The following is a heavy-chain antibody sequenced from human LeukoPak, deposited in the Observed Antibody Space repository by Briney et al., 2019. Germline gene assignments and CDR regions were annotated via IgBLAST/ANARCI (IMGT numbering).Heavy chain of an antibody. CDR3: AKDRGSGSYFSAPFDY. CDR2: ISGSGGST. V-gene: IGHV3-23*01. Sequence: GGSLSLSCAASGFTFSSYAMSWVRQAPGKGLEWVSAISGSGGSTYYADSVKGRFTISRDNSKNTLYLQMNSLRAEDTAVYYCAKDRGSGSYFSAPFDYWGQGTLVTVSS. D-gene: IGHD1-26*01. J-gene: IGHJ4*02. CDR1: GFTFSSYA.